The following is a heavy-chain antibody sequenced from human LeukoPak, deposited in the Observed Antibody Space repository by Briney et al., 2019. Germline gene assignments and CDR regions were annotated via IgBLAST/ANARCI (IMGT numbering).Heavy chain of an antibody. D-gene: IGHD6-19*01. CDR1: GFTFSSYA. J-gene: IGHJ4*02. CDR2: ISYDGSNK. V-gene: IGHV3-30-3*01. Sequence: GRSLRLSCAASGFTFSSYAMHWVRQAPGKGLEWVAGISYDGSNKYYADSVKGRFTISRDNSKNTLYLQMNSLRAEDTAVYYCARAVAEGSGGYWGQGTLVTVSS. CDR3: ARAVAEGSGGY.